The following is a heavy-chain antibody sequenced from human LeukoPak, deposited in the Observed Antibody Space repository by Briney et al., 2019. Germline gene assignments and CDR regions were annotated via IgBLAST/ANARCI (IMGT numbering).Heavy chain of an antibody. CDR3: ARSGGENGVWYYYYYYMDV. CDR2: INHSGST. V-gene: IGHV4-34*01. J-gene: IGHJ6*03. CDR1: GGSFSGYY. Sequence: SETLSLTCAVYGGSFSGYYWSWIRQPPGKGLEWIGEINHSGSTYYNPSLKSRVTISVDTSKNQFSLKLSSVTAADTAVYYCARSGGENGVWYYYYYYMDVWGKGTTVTVSS. D-gene: IGHD2-8*01.